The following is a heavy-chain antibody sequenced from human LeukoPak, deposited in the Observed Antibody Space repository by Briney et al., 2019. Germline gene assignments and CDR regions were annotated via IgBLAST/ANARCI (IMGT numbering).Heavy chain of an antibody. J-gene: IGHJ4*02. CDR3: AREWPYCSGGSCYFDY. CDR1: GFTFSSYE. CDR2: ISSSGSTI. Sequence: GGSLRLSCAASGFTFSSYEMNWVRQAPGKGLEWVSYISSSGSTIYYADSVKGRFTISRDNAKNSLYLQMNSLRAEDTAVYYCAREWPYCSGGSCYFDYWGQGTLVTVSP. V-gene: IGHV3-48*03. D-gene: IGHD2-15*01.